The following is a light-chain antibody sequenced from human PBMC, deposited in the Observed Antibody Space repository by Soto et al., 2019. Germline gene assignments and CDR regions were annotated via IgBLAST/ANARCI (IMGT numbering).Light chain of an antibody. CDR3: LQYHNLWA. V-gene: IGKV3-15*01. CDR2: RAS. CDR1: QNIYSN. Sequence: IVMTQSPATLSVSPGERATLSCRASQNIYSNIAWYQQRHGQAPRLLIYRASTRAPGVPARFSGSGSGTEFTLTISSLQSEDFAVYSCLQYHNLWAFGRGTQVEIK. J-gene: IGKJ4*02.